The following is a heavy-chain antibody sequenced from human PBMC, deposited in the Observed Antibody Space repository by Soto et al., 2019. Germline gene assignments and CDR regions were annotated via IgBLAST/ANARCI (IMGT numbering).Heavy chain of an antibody. J-gene: IGHJ4*02. CDR3: ARATFFGVVISYFSY. Sequence: SETLSLTCTVSGGSISSGNYYWSWIRQPPGKGLEWIGYIYYSGSTYYNPSLKSRVTISVDTSKNQFSLKLSSVTAADTAVYYFARATFFGVVISYFSYWGQGTLVTVSS. D-gene: IGHD3-3*01. V-gene: IGHV4-30-4*01. CDR2: IYYSGST. CDR1: GGSISSGNYY.